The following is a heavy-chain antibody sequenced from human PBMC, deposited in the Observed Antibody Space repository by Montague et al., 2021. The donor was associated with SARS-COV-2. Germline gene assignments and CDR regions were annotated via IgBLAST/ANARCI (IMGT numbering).Heavy chain of an antibody. CDR2: IYWDDAK. CDR3: AHKLYGINRRWFDP. J-gene: IGHJ5*02. Sequence: PALVKPTQTLTLTCTFSGFSLTTRRVGVGWIRQPPGKALEWLALIYWDDAKHYSPSLKSRLTITKDTSKNQVVLTMTNMDPVDTATYYCAHKLYGINRRWFDPWGQGTLVTVSS. D-gene: IGHD1-14*01. CDR1: GFSLTTRRVG. V-gene: IGHV2-5*02.